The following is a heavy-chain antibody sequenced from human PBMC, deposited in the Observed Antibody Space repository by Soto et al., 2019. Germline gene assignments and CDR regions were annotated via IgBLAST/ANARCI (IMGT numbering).Heavy chain of an antibody. CDR3: AKDILWASYGMDV. CDR2: ISGSGDST. J-gene: IGHJ6*02. CDR1: GFTFSRYA. V-gene: IGHV3-23*01. Sequence: EVQLLESGGGLVQPGGSLRLSCAASGFTFSRYAMSWVRQAPGKGLEWVSAISGSGDSTYYADSVKGRFTISRDNSKNTLYLEMSSLRAEATAVFYCAKDILWASYGMDVWGQGTTVTVSS. D-gene: IGHD3-10*01.